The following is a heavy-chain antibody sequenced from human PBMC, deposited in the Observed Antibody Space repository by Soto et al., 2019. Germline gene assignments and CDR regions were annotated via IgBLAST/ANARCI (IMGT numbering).Heavy chain of an antibody. D-gene: IGHD3-22*01. CDR1: GYSFTSYW. Sequence: GESLNISCKGSGYSFTSYWIGWVRQMPGKGLEWMGIIYPGDSDTRYSPSFQGQVTISADKSISTAYLQWSSLKASDTAMYYCARNKAYYYDSSGYWYYYGMDVWGQGTTVTVS. V-gene: IGHV5-51*01. CDR3: ARNKAYYYDSSGYWYYYGMDV. CDR2: IYPGDSDT. J-gene: IGHJ6*02.